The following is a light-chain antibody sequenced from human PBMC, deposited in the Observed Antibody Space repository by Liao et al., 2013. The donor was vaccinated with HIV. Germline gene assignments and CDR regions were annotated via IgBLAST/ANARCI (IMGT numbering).Light chain of an antibody. J-gene: IGLJ3*02. V-gene: IGLV3-21*04. CDR3: QVWDSSGDHPRV. CDR2: YER. CDR1: NIGSRG. Sequence: YVLTQPPSVSVAPGQTAVITCGGNNIGSRGVHWYQQRPGQAPVLVIYYERNRPSGIPERISGSNSGNTATLTISRVEGGDEADYYCQVWDSSGDHPRVFGGGTKLTVL.